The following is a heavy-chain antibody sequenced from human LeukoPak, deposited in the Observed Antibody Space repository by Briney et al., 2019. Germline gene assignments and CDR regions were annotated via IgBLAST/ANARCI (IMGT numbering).Heavy chain of an antibody. V-gene: IGHV1-46*01. CDR3: ARDWNWGSSDAFDT. CDR1: GYTFARYY. Sequence: ASVKVSCKASGYTFARYYIHWVRQAPGQRLEWMGIIHPGGGNTNYAQKFQGRVTVTRDTSTTTVYLELSSLRSEDTAVYYCARDWNWGSSDAFDTWGQGTMVTISS. J-gene: IGHJ3*02. CDR2: IHPGGGNT. D-gene: IGHD7-27*01.